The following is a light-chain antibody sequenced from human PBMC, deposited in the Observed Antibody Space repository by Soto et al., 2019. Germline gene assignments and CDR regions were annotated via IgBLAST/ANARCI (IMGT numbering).Light chain of an antibody. CDR3: QHSDTYWA. V-gene: IGKV1-5*01. J-gene: IGKJ1*01. Sequence: DIQMTQSPSTLSASLGDRVTITCRASRNIEWWWAWYQQKPGKAPRLLIYDAYTLETGVPSRFSGGGSGTEFTLTISSLQPDDNATYYCQHSDTYWAFGQGTKVEVE. CDR1: RNIEWW. CDR2: DAY.